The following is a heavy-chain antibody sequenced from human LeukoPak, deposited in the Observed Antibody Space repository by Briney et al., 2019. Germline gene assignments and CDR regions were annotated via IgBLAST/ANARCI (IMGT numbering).Heavy chain of an antibody. Sequence: TSSETLSLTCAVSTYSITNDYHWAWIRQSPGKGLEWIGSIYHTGKTYYNPAHKTRVTISVDASKNQFSLRLTSVTASDTAVYFCARHVSGNVWFFDDWGQGTLVIVSS. CDR2: IYHTGKT. D-gene: IGHD1-26*01. J-gene: IGHJ4*02. CDR1: TYSITNDYH. CDR3: ARHVSGNVWFFDD. V-gene: IGHV4-38-2*01.